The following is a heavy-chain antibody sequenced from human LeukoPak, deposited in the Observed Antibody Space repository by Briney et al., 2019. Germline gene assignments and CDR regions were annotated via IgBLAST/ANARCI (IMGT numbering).Heavy chain of an antibody. J-gene: IGHJ4*02. CDR1: GYTFSSFG. D-gene: IGHD5-24*01. V-gene: IGHV1-18*01. Sequence: ASVKVSCKPSGYTFSSFGISWVRQAPGKGLEWMGWIRVYNGDTNYAQKFKGRVTMTTDTSTNTAYMELRSLGSDVTAVYYCARGGSRVTTINILDYWGQGALVTVSS. CDR3: ARGGSRVTTINILDY. CDR2: IRVYNGDT.